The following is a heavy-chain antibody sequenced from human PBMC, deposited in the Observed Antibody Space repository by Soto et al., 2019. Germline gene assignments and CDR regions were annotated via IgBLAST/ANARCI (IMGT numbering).Heavy chain of an antibody. CDR3: ARDAPPADY. V-gene: IGHV1-18*01. CDR1: GYTFTSYA. CDR2: ISAYNGNT. Sequence: QVQLVQSGAELKKPGASVKVSCKSSGYTFTSYAISWVRQAPGQALEWMGWISAYNGNTNYAQKLQGRLTMTTDTSTRTDYMELRSLRSDDTAVYYCARDAPPADYWGQGTLVTVSP. J-gene: IGHJ4*02.